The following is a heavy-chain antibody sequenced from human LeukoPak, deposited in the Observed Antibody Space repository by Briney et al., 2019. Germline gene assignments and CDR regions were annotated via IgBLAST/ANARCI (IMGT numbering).Heavy chain of an antibody. D-gene: IGHD1-26*01. J-gene: IGHJ3*02. Sequence: GGSLRLSCAASGFTFSSYAISWVRQAPGKGLEWVSAISGSGGSTYYADSVKGRFTISRNNSKNTLYLQMNSLRAEDTAVYYCAKDREDDDAFDIWGQGTMVTVSS. CDR3: AKDREDDDAFDI. CDR2: ISGSGGST. CDR1: GFTFSSYA. V-gene: IGHV3-23*01.